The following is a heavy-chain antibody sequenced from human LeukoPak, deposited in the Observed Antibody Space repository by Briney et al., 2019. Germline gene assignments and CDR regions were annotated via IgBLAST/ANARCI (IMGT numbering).Heavy chain of an antibody. CDR2: FDPEDGET. Sequence: ASVRVSCKFSGYTLTELPMHWVRQAPGKGLEWMGGFDPEDGETINAQRFQGRVTMTEDTSTDTAYMELSSLRSEDTAVYYCATTHSRIFGVVIHKYYFDYWGQGTLVTVSS. D-gene: IGHD3-3*02. V-gene: IGHV1-24*01. CDR1: GYTLTELP. CDR3: ATTHSRIFGVVIHKYYFDY. J-gene: IGHJ4*02.